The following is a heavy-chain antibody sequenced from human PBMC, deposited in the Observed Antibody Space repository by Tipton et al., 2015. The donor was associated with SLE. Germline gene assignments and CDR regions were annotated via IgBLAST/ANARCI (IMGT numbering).Heavy chain of an antibody. J-gene: IGHJ6*03. CDR3: ARGNYYDSSGYYYVNYYYYYMDV. CDR1: GGSFSGYY. D-gene: IGHD3-22*01. CDR2: INHSGST. V-gene: IGHV4-34*01. Sequence: TLSLTCAVYGGSFSGYYWSWIRQPPGKGLEWIGEINHSGSNIGEINHSGSTNYNPSLKSRLTISVDTSKNQFSLKLSSVTAADTAVYYCARGNYYDSSGYYYVNYYYYYMDVWGKGTTVTVSS.